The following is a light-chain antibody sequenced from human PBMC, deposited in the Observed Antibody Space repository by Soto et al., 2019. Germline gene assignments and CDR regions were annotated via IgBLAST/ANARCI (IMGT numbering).Light chain of an antibody. CDR2: KAS. CDR3: QQYNSYLWT. V-gene: IGKV1-5*03. J-gene: IGKJ1*01. CDR1: QSISSW. Sequence: DIQMTQSPSTLSPSVGDRVTITCRASQSISSWLAWYQQKPGKAPKLLIYKASSLESGVPSRFSGSGSGTEFTLTISSLQPDDFATYYCQQYNSYLWTFGQGTKVDIK.